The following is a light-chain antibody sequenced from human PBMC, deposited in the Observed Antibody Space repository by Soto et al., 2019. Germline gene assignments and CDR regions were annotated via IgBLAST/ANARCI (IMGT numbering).Light chain of an antibody. V-gene: IGLV1-44*01. CDR2: SNN. Sequence: QSFLTQPPSASGTPGQRVTISCSGSSSNIGSNTVNWFQQVPGTAPKLLIYSNNQRPSGVPDRFSGSRSGTSASLAISGLQSEDEADYYCAAWDDSLNGHYVFGTGTKVTVL. J-gene: IGLJ1*01. CDR3: AAWDDSLNGHYV. CDR1: SSNIGSNT.